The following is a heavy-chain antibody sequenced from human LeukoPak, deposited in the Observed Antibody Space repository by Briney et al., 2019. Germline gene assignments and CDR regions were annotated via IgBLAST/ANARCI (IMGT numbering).Heavy chain of an antibody. CDR2: INHSGST. Sequence: PGGSLRLSCAVYGGSFSGYYWSWIRQPPGKGLEWIGEINHSGSTNYNPSLKSRVTISVDTSKNKFSLKLSSVTAADTAVYYCARQTGSGLFILPGGQGTLVTVSS. CDR1: GGSFSGYY. J-gene: IGHJ4*02. V-gene: IGHV4-34*01. D-gene: IGHD3/OR15-3a*01. CDR3: ARQTGSGLFILP.